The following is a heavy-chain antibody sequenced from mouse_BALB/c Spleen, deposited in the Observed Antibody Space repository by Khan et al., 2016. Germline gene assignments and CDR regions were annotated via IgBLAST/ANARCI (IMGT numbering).Heavy chain of an antibody. Sequence: VQLQQSGADLVKPGASVRLSCTASGFKIKDTYMHWVKQSPETGLDWIGRIDPANGNSRYGPKFQGKATITTDTSSNTAYLHLSSLTSEDTAVYYCALEDGPYYFDYWGQGTTLTVSS. J-gene: IGHJ2*01. D-gene: IGHD1-1*01. CDR3: ALEDGPYYFDY. V-gene: IGHV14-3*02. CDR1: GFKIKDTY. CDR2: IDPANGNS.